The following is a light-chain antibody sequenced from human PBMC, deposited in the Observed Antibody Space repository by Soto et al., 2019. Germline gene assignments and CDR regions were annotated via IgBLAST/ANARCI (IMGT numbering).Light chain of an antibody. CDR2: RNN. CDR3: ATWDDSLSGWV. J-gene: IGLJ3*02. V-gene: IGLV1-47*01. Sequence: QSVLTQPPSASGTPGQRVTISCSGSSSNIGSNYACWFQQLPGTAPKLLIYRNNQRPSGVPDRFSGSKSGTSASLAISGLRSEDEADYYCATWDDSLSGWVFGGGTKLTVL. CDR1: SSNIGSNY.